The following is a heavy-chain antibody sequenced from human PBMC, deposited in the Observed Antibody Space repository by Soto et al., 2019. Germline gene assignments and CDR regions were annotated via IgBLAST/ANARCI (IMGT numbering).Heavy chain of an antibody. Sequence: EVQLVESGGGLVQPGRSLRLSCAASGFTFDDYAMHWVRQVPGKGLEWVSGINWNSGSIGYGDSVKGRFAISRDNAKNYLQLQLNRLSDEDTAFYYCVKDASITWYRGHFRHWGQGTLVTVS. D-gene: IGHD6-13*01. J-gene: IGHJ1*01. V-gene: IGHV3-9*01. CDR1: GFTFDDYA. CDR3: VKDASITWYRGHFRH. CDR2: INWNSGSI.